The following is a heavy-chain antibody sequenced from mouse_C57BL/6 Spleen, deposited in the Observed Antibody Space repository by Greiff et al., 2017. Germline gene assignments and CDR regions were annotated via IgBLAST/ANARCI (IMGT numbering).Heavy chain of an antibody. Sequence: QVQLQQPGAELVKPGASVKLSCKASGYTFTSYWMHWVKQRPGQGLEWIGMIHPNSGSTNYNEKFKSKATLTVDKSSSTAYLQLSSLTSEYSAVYYCARNYYCSSYDYAMDYWGQGTSVTVSS. CDR3: ARNYYCSSYDYAMDY. CDR1: GYTFTSYW. CDR2: IHPNSGST. J-gene: IGHJ4*01. V-gene: IGHV1-64*01. D-gene: IGHD1-1*01.